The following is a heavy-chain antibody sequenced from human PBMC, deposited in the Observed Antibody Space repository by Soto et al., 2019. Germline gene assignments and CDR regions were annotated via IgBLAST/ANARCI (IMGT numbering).Heavy chain of an antibody. Sequence: GGCLRLACAASRFTFRSYAMDGARQAPGKGLECVAVISYDGSNKYYADSVKGRFTISRDNSKNTLYLQMNSLRAEDTAVYYCARDLSRFLEWVYGMDVWGQGTTVTVS. CDR3: ARDLSRFLEWVYGMDV. CDR2: ISYDGSNK. V-gene: IGHV3-30-3*01. CDR1: RFTFRSYA. D-gene: IGHD3-3*01. J-gene: IGHJ6*02.